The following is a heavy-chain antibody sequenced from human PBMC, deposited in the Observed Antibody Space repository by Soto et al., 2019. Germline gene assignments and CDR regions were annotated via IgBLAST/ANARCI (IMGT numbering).Heavy chain of an antibody. D-gene: IGHD3-9*01. CDR3: ATSGGDLLTGFSPSYFDR. V-gene: IGHV3-23*01. J-gene: IGHJ5*02. CDR1: GFTFSNSA. CDR2: LSGSGHSI. Sequence: EVQILESGGGSVHPGGSLRLSCAASGFTFSNSAMSWVRQAPGKGLQWVATLSGSGHSIYYTESVRGRFAISRDNSRNYVFLHMSSLRADDTALYYCATSGGDLLTGFSPSYFDRCCPGTLVPVSS.